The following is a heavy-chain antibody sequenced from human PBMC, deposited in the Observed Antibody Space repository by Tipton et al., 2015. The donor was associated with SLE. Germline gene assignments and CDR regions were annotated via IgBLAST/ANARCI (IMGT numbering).Heavy chain of an antibody. CDR2: IYYSGST. D-gene: IGHD6-6*01. Sequence: LRLSCTVSGGSISSSSYYWSWIRQPPGKGLEWIGYIYYSGSTNYNPSLKSRVTISVDTSKNQFSLKLSSVTAADTAVYYCARVLYSSSFFDYWGQGTLVTVSS. J-gene: IGHJ4*02. CDR3: ARVLYSSSFFDY. V-gene: IGHV4-61*01. CDR1: GGSISSSSYY.